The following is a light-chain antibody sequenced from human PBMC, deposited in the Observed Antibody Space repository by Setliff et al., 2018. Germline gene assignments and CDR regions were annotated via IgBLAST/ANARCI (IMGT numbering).Light chain of an antibody. J-gene: IGLJ1*01. CDR3: SSYTSSSTYV. Sequence: QSALTQPASVSGSPGQSITISCTGTNSDVGAYNYVPWYQRHPGEAPKLMIYDVSNRPSGVSNRFSGSKSGNTASLTISGLQAEDEADYYCSSYTSSSTYVFGTGTKSPS. CDR1: NSDVGAYNY. CDR2: DVS. V-gene: IGLV2-14*03.